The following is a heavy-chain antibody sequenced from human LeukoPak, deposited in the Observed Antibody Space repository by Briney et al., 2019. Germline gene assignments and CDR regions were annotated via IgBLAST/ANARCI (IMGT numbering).Heavy chain of an antibody. CDR1: GGSISSYY. V-gene: IGHV4-34*01. J-gene: IGHJ6*03. CDR2: INHSGST. CDR3: ARKGPLVRGVKRFYYYYMDV. Sequence: SETLSLTCTVSGGSISSYYWSWIRQPPGKGLEWIGEINHSGSTNYNPSLKSRVTISVDTSKNQFSLKLSSVTAADTAVYYCARKGPLVRGVKRFYYYYMDVWGKGTTVTVSS. D-gene: IGHD3-10*01.